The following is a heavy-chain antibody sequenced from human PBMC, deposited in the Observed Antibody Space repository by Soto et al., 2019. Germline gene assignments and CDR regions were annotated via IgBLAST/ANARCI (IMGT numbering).Heavy chain of an antibody. CDR1: GGTFSSYA. V-gene: IGHV1-69*06. J-gene: IGHJ6*02. Sequence: QVQLVQSGAEVKKPGSSVKVSCKASGGTFSSYAISWVRQAPGQGLEWMGGIIPIFGTANYAQKFQGRVTITADKSTSTAYMELGSLRPEDTAVYYCARDVVWFGRLTSDHYYGIDVWGQGTTVTVSS. CDR2: IIPIFGTA. D-gene: IGHD3-10*01. CDR3: ARDVVWFGRLTSDHYYGIDV.